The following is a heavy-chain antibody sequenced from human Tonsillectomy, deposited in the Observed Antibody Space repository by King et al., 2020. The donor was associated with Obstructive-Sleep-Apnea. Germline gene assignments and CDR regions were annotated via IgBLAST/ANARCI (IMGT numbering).Heavy chain of an antibody. J-gene: IGHJ4*02. Sequence: DVQLVESGGGLVKPGGSLRLSCAASGFTFSSYSMNWVRQASGKGLEWVSSISSSSTYLNYADSVKGRFTISIDNAKNSLYLQMNSLRAEDTAVYYCARVYIAAAGHTLDYWGQGTLVTVSS. CDR2: ISSSSTYL. D-gene: IGHD6-13*01. V-gene: IGHV3-21*01. CDR3: ARVYIAAAGHTLDY. CDR1: GFTFSSYS.